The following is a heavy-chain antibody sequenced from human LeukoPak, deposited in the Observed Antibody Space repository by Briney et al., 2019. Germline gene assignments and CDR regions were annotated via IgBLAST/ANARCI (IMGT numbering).Heavy chain of an antibody. CDR3: ARGGKSGYYYGY. J-gene: IGHJ4*02. CDR2: ISSSGSTI. CDR1: GFTFSSYE. V-gene: IGHV3-48*03. Sequence: SGGSLRLSCAASGFTFSSYEMNWVRQAPGKGLEWVSYISSSGSTIYYADSVKGRFTISRDNSKNMLYLQMNSLRAEDTAVYYCARGGKSGYYYGYWGQGTLVTVSS. D-gene: IGHD3-22*01.